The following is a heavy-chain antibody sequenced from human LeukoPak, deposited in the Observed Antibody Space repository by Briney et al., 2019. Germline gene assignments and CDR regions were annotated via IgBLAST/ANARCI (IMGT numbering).Heavy chain of an antibody. D-gene: IGHD1-26*01. Sequence: GGTLRLSCAASGFTFSSYGMSWVRQAPGKGLEWVSAISGSGGSTYYADSVKGRFTISRDNSKNTLYLQMNSLRVEDTGVYYCASWGEGALDNWGQGTLVTVSS. J-gene: IGHJ4*02. V-gene: IGHV3-23*01. CDR3: ASWGEGALDN. CDR2: ISGSGGST. CDR1: GFTFSSYG.